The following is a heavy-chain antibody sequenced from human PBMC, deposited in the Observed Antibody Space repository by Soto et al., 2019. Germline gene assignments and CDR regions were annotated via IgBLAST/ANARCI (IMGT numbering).Heavy chain of an antibody. Sequence: PGGSLRLSCTASGFTFSSYGMHWVRRAPGKGLEWVAIISYDGRNKYYADSVKGRFTISRDNSRNTLHLQMNSLRAEDTAVYYCAKDISEKYSHGSDHWGQGTLVTVSS. CDR3: AKDISEKYSHGSDH. V-gene: IGHV3-30*18. CDR2: ISYDGRNK. J-gene: IGHJ4*02. CDR1: GFTFSSYG. D-gene: IGHD5-18*01.